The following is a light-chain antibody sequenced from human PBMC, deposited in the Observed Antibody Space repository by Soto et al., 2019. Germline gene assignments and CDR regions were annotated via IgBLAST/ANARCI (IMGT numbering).Light chain of an antibody. J-gene: IGLJ2*01. CDR1: GSNVGGNT. V-gene: IGLV1-44*01. Sequence: QSVLTQPSSASGAPGQRVAISCSGSGSNVGGNTVNWYQQVPGTAPKLLIYGHNQRPSGVPDRFSGSKSGASASLAISGLQSDDEADYYCAAWDDSLNGVVFGGGTKVTVL. CDR2: GHN. CDR3: AAWDDSLNGVV.